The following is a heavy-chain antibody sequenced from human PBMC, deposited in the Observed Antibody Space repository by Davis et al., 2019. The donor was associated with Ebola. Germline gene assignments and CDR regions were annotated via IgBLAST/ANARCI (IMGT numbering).Heavy chain of an antibody. CDR1: GFTFTAYY. Sequence: AASVKVSCKASGFTFTAYYMHWVRQAPGQGLEWMGRINANTGGTNYAQSFQGRVTMTRDTSITTAYMELTRLTSDDTAVYYCARVSGPATIFPVGDALDTWGQGTMVTVSS. J-gene: IGHJ3*02. CDR3: ARVSGPATIFPVGDALDT. CDR2: INANTGGT. D-gene: IGHD3-10*02. V-gene: IGHV1-2*06.